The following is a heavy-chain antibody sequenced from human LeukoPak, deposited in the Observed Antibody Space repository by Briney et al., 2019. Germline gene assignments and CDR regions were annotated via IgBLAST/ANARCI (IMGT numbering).Heavy chain of an antibody. D-gene: IGHD6-13*01. J-gene: IGHJ4*02. V-gene: IGHV4-59*01. CDR3: ARRVHSSSWSSYFDY. CDR2: IHYSGST. Sequence: PSETLSLTCTVSGGSINSYYWSWIRQPPGRGLEWIGSIHYSGSTSYNPSLRSRVTISVDKSKNQFFLKLSSVTATDTAVYYCARRVHSSSWSSYFDYWDQETLVTVSS. CDR1: GGSINSYY.